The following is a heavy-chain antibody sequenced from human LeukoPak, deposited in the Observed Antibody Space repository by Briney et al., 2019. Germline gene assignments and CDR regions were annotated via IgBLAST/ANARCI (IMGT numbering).Heavy chain of an antibody. CDR2: INQGGSVK. J-gene: IGHJ4*02. Sequence: GGSLRLSCAASGFSFRDFWMTWVRQAPGKGLEWVANINQGGSVKYYVDSVKGRYTISRDDAESSLYVQMNSLRDEDTAVYYCATLGYSGWNLEYLGQGSLFTVSS. V-gene: IGHV3-7*01. D-gene: IGHD5-12*01. CDR1: GFSFRDFW. CDR3: ATLGYSGWNLEY.